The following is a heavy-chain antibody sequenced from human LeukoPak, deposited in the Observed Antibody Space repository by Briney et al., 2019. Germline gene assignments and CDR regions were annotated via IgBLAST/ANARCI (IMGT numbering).Heavy chain of an antibody. CDR2: ISPYNGNT. CDR3: AGEMATIVNQFDY. D-gene: IGHD5-24*01. V-gene: IGHV1-18*01. CDR1: GYTFTSYG. Sequence: ASVKVSCKASGYTFTSYGISWVRQAPGQGLEWMGWISPYNGNTNYAQKLQGRVTMTTDTSTTTAYMELRSLRSDDTAVYYCAGEMATIVNQFDYWGQGTLVTVSS. J-gene: IGHJ4*02.